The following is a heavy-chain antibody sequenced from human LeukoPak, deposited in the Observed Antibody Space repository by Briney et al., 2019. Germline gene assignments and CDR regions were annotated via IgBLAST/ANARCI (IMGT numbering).Heavy chain of an antibody. CDR1: GFIFSSYG. Sequence: GGSLRLSCAASGFIFSSYGMHWVRQAPGKGLEWVAFIRHDGSNKDYADSVKGRFTIFRDNSKNTLYLQMNSLGAEDTAVYYCAKERSSGYYMANWFDPWGQGTLVTVSS. CDR2: IRHDGSNK. CDR3: AKERSSGYYMANWFDP. D-gene: IGHD3-22*01. V-gene: IGHV3-30*02. J-gene: IGHJ5*02.